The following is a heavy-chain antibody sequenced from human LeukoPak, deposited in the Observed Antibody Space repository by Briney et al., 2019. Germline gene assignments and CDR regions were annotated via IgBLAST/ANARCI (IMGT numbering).Heavy chain of an antibody. CDR3: ARGKAVADYYYYGMDV. V-gene: IGHV4-34*01. D-gene: IGHD6-19*01. Sequence: SETLSLTCSVFGGSFSEYYWSWIRQPPGKGLEWIGEINHSGSTNYNPSLKSRVTISVDKSKNQFSLKLSSVTAADTAVYYCARGKAVADYYYYGMDVWGQGTTVTVSS. J-gene: IGHJ6*02. CDR1: GGSFSEYY. CDR2: INHSGST.